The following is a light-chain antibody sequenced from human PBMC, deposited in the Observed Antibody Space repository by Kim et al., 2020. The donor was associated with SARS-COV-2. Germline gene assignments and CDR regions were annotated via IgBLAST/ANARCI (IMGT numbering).Light chain of an antibody. CDR3: QQYGSSVYT. J-gene: IGKJ2*01. CDR1: QTINSAS. CDR2: AAS. V-gene: IGKV3-20*01. Sequence: LAPGERATHACGASQTINSASLAWYPQKPGQAPRLLIYAASRRATGIPDRFSGSGSGTDFTLTISRLAPEDFAVYYCQQYGSSVYTFGQGTKLEI.